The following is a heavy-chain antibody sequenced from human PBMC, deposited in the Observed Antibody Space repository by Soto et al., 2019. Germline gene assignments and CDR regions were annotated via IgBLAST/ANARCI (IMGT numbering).Heavy chain of an antibody. Sequence: SETLSLTXSVSGASISSYYWSWFRQAPGKGLEYIGYIHNGERTNYNPSLESRVTISADTSKNQFSLRLSSVTAADTAMYYCSYGDSPGPIDHWGQGTLVTVSS. J-gene: IGHJ4*02. CDR2: IHNGERT. CDR3: SYGDSPGPIDH. CDR1: GASISSYY. D-gene: IGHD4-17*01. V-gene: IGHV4-59*01.